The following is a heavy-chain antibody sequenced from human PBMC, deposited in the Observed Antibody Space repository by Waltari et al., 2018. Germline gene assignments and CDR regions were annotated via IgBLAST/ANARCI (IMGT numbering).Heavy chain of an antibody. Sequence: EVQLVESGGGLVQPGRSLRLSCAASGFTFDDYAMHWVRQAPGKGLEWVSGISWNRGRIGYADSVKGRCTIARDNAKNSLYLQMNSLRAEDMALYYCAKDHGTGGYSSSWSVYYFDYWGQGTLVTVSS. CDR2: ISWNRGRI. V-gene: IGHV3-9*03. D-gene: IGHD6-13*01. CDR1: GFTFDDYA. J-gene: IGHJ4*02. CDR3: AKDHGTGGYSSSWSVYYFDY.